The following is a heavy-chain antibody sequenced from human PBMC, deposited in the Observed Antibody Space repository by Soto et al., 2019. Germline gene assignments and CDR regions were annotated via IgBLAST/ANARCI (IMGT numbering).Heavy chain of an antibody. CDR3: AREGVAPYYYYGMDV. J-gene: IGHJ6*02. CDR2: ISTYNGDT. Sequence: ASVKVSCKASGYTFTRSGISWVRQAPGQGLEWMGWISTYNGDTNYAQMFQGRVTMTTDTSTSTVHMEVRSLRSDDTAVYYCAREGVAPYYYYGMDVWGQGTLVTVS. V-gene: IGHV1-18*01. CDR1: GYTFTRSG. D-gene: IGHD5-12*01.